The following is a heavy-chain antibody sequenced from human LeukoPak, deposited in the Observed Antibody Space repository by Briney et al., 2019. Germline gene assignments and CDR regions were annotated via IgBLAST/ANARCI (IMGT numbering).Heavy chain of an antibody. CDR3: GGHGLAGCIGCRVFTSFHYYGMDV. CDR2: IFPDDSDT. J-gene: IGHJ6*02. D-gene: IGHD2-15*01. Sequence: GESLKISCQGSGYSFTDYWIGWVRQMPGKGLEWMGIIFPDDSDTKYSPSFQGQVTITVDKSISTAYLQWSSLNASDSAMYYFGGHGLAGCIGCRVFTSFHYYGMDVWGQGTTVTVSS. V-gene: IGHV5-51*01. CDR1: GYSFTDYW.